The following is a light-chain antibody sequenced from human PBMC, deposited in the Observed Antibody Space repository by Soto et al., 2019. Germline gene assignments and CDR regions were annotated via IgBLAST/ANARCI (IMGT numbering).Light chain of an antibody. CDR1: QSISSW. J-gene: IGKJ4*01. CDR2: DAS. CDR3: QQYNSYPLT. V-gene: IGKV1-5*01. Sequence: DIQMTQSPSTLSASVGDRVTITCRASQSISSWFAWYQQKPGKAPKLLIYDASSLESGVPSRFSGSGSGTEVTLTISSLQPDDFATYYCQQYNSYPLTFGGWTKVEIK.